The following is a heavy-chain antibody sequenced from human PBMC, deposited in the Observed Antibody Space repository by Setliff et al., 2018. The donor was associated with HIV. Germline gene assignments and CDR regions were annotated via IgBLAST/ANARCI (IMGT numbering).Heavy chain of an antibody. CDR1: GYTFTAHH. V-gene: IGHV1-2*02. Sequence: ASVKVSCKSSGYTFTAHHIHWVRQAPGQGPEWMGWIIPKSGETSYAEKFRGRVTMTRDTSLSTAYMELSWLTSEDTAVYYCARVVDRDYDFWSAYEYWGQGTMVTVSS. J-gene: IGHJ4*02. D-gene: IGHD3-3*01. CDR2: IIPKSGET. CDR3: ARVVDRDYDFWSAYEY.